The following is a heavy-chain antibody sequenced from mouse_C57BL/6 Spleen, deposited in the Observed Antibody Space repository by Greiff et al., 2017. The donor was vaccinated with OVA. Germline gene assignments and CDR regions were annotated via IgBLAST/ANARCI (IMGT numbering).Heavy chain of an antibody. CDR1: GYTFTSYW. CDR2: IYPGSGST. D-gene: IGHD1-1*01. CDR3: ASDPGGSSYDYAMDY. Sequence: QVHVKQPGAELVKPGASVKMSCKASGYTFTSYWIPWVKQRPGQGLEWIGDIYPGSGSTNYNEKFKSKATLTVDTSSSAAYMQLSSLTSEDSAVYYCASDPGGSSYDYAMDYWGQGTSVTVSS. J-gene: IGHJ4*01. V-gene: IGHV1-55*01.